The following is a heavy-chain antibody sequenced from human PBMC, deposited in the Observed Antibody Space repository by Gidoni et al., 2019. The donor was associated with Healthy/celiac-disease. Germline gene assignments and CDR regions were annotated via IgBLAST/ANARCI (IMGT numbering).Heavy chain of an antibody. D-gene: IGHD3-10*01. J-gene: IGHJ6*03. CDR1: GYTFTGYY. Sequence: QVQLVQSGAEVKKPGASVKVSCKASGYTFTGYYMHWVRQAPGQGLEWMGWINPNSGGTNYAQKFQGRVTMTRDTSISTAYMELSRLRSDDTSVYYCARVPMVRGVIYYYYYMDVWGKGTTVTVSS. CDR2: INPNSGGT. CDR3: ARVPMVRGVIYYYYYMDV. V-gene: IGHV1-2*02.